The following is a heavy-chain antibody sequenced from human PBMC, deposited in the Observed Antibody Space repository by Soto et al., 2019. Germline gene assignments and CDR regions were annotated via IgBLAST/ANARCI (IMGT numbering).Heavy chain of an antibody. J-gene: IGHJ4*02. CDR3: ARDHTYDFWSGYVVSYYFDY. V-gene: IGHV3-30-3*01. Sequence: QVQLVESGGGVVQPGRSLRLSCAASGFTFSSYAMHWVRQAPGKGLEWVAVISYDGSNKYYADSVKGRFTISRDNSKNTLYLQMNSLRAEDTAVYYCARDHTYDFWSGYVVSYYFDYWGQGTLVTVSS. CDR1: GFTFSSYA. CDR2: ISYDGSNK. D-gene: IGHD3-3*01.